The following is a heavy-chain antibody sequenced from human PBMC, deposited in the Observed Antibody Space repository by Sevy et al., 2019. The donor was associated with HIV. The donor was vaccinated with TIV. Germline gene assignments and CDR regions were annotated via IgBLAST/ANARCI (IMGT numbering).Heavy chain of an antibody. Sequence: GGSLRLSCAASGFNFRDFYMTWIRQAPGKGLEWVAYISSSGGGKYYADSVAGRFTISRDNAKNSMYLQMNSLRADDAAIYFCARDSSGEEFGFYYYYMDVWGKGTAVTVSS. D-gene: IGHD3-3*01. CDR1: GFNFRDFY. CDR2: ISSSGGGK. J-gene: IGHJ6*03. CDR3: ARDSSGEEFGFYYYYMDV. V-gene: IGHV3-11*04.